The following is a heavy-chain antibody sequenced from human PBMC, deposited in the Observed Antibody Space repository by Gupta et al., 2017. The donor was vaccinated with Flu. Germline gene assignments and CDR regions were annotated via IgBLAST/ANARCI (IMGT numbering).Heavy chain of an antibody. J-gene: IGHJ4*02. CDR2: INSDGSST. Sequence: EVQLVESGGGLVQPGVSLRLPCPASGFTFSSYWFHWVRQVPGKGMVWVTRINSDGSSTNDADSVKSRFTISRDNAKNTMYLQMNSLRADDTAVYYCARVGATSFYWGQGTLVTVSS. CDR1: GFTFSSYW. V-gene: IGHV3-74*01. CDR3: ARVGATSFY. D-gene: IGHD1-26*01.